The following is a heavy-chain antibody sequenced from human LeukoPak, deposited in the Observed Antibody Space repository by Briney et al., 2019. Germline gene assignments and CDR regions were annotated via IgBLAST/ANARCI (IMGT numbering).Heavy chain of an antibody. CDR3: ASCSSLRYFQH. CDR1: GFTFSSYG. J-gene: IGHJ1*01. V-gene: IGHV3-30*02. Sequence: GGSLRLSCAASGFTFSSYGMHWVRQAPGKGLEWVAFIRYDGSNKYYADSAKGRFTISRDNSKNTLYLQMNSLRAEDTAVYYCASCSSLRYFQHWGQGTLVTVSS. D-gene: IGHD2-2*01. CDR2: IRYDGSNK.